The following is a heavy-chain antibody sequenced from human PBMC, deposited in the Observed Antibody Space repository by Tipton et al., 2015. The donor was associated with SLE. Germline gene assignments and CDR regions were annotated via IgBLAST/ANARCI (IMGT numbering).Heavy chain of an antibody. V-gene: IGHV4-39*01. D-gene: IGHD2-2*01. Sequence: TLSLTCTVSGGSISSSSYYGGWIRQPPGKGLEWIGGIYSSGSTYYNPSLKSRVTISVDTSKNQFSLKLSSVTAADTAVYYCARQRLVVVPAGWLDPWGQGTLFPASS. J-gene: IGHJ5*02. CDR1: GGSISSSSYY. CDR3: ARQRLVVVPAGWLDP. CDR2: IYSSGST.